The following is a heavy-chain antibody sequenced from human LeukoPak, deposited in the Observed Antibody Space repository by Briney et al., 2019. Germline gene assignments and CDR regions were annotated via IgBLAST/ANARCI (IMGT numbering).Heavy chain of an antibody. Sequence: GASVKVSCKASGGTFSSYAISWVRQAPGQGLEWMGGIIPIFGTANYAQKFQGRVTITTDESTSTAYMELSSLRSEDTAVYYCARGALRAAAGTVDYWGQGTLVTVSS. V-gene: IGHV1-69*05. CDR1: GGTFSSYA. CDR2: IIPIFGTA. CDR3: ARGALRAAAGTVDY. J-gene: IGHJ4*02. D-gene: IGHD6-13*01.